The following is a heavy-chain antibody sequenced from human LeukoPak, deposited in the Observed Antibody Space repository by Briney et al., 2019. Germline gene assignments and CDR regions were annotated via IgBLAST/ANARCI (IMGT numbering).Heavy chain of an antibody. CDR1: GFSFSNYW. CDR2: INSDGGGI. J-gene: IGHJ4*02. V-gene: IGHV3-74*01. CDR3: VADSEGRSGGDY. D-gene: IGHD1-26*01. Sequence: GGSLRLSCAGSGFSFSNYWMHWLRQVPGKGPVWVSRINSDGGGIIYADSVKGRFTISRDNAKNTLYLQMNSLRPEDTAIYFCVADSEGRSGGDYWGQGTLVTVSS.